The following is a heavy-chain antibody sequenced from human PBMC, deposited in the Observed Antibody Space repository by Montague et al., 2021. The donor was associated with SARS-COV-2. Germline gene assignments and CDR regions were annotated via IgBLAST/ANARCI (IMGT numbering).Heavy chain of an antibody. D-gene: IGHD3-16*02. CDR3: ARRVNSYGWDV. CDR1: GGSISGSSDY. CDR2: VYYSGNT. V-gene: IGHV4-39*01. Sequence: SETLSLTCTVTGGSISGSSDYWGWIRQSPGKGLEWIASVYYSGNTYYXPSLKSRLTISVDTSKNQFSLRLNSVTAADTALYYCARRVNSYGWDVWGQGTLVTVSS. J-gene: IGHJ4*01.